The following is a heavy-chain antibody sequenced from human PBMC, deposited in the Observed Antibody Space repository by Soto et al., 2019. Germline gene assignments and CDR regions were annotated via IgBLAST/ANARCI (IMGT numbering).Heavy chain of an antibody. CDR3: ARNPLLIITTYCHLPHYYYYGMDV. D-gene: IGHD3-10*01. CDR1: GFTFSSYG. CDR2: IWYDGSNK. Sequence: GGSLRLSCAASGFTFSSYGMHWVRQAPGKGLEWVAVIWYDGSNKYYADSVKGRFTISRDNSKNTLYQQMNSLRAEDTAVYYCARNPLLIITTYCHLPHYYYYGMDVWGQGTTVTVSS. V-gene: IGHV3-33*01. J-gene: IGHJ6*02.